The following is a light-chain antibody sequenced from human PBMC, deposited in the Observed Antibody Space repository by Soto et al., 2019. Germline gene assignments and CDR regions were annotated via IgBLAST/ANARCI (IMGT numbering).Light chain of an antibody. CDR3: ATWDDSLNGYV. CDR1: GSNIGSNT. Sequence: QSVLTQPPSASGAPGQRITIPCSGSGSNIGSNTVTWYQQLPRTAPKLLIYTNNQRPSGVPDRFSGSRPGTSASLAISGLQSGDEADYYCATWDDSLNGYVFGTGTKSPS. CDR2: TNN. J-gene: IGLJ1*01. V-gene: IGLV1-44*01.